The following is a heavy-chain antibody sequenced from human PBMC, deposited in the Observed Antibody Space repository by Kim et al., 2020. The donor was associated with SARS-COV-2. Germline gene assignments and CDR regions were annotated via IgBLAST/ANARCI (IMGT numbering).Heavy chain of an antibody. V-gene: IGHV3-7*01. Sequence: GGSLRLSCAASGFTFSSYWMSWVRQAPGKGLEWVANIKQDGSEKYYVDSVKGRFTISRDNAKNSLYLQMNSLRAEDTAVYYCARDNPVYYYGSGIRGYYFDYWGQGTLVTVSS. D-gene: IGHD3-10*01. CDR2: IKQDGSEK. CDR1: GFTFSSYW. CDR3: ARDNPVYYYGSGIRGYYFDY. J-gene: IGHJ4*02.